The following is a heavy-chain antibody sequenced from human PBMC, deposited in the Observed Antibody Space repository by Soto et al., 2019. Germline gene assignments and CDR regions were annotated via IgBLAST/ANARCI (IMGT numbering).Heavy chain of an antibody. CDR1: GYTFTSYG. CDR2: ISAYNGNT. CDR3: ARETDSSGYYSYYYYYGMDV. Sequence: ASVTVSCTASGYTFTSYGSSWVRQAPGQGLEWMGWISAYNGNTNYAQKLQGRVTMTTDTSTSTAYMELRSLRSDDTAVYYCARETDSSGYYSYYYYYGMDVWGQGTTVTVSS. V-gene: IGHV1-18*01. J-gene: IGHJ6*02. D-gene: IGHD3-22*01.